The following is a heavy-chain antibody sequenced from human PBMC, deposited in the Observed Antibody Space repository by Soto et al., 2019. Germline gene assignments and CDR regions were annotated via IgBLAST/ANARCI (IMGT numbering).Heavy chain of an antibody. Sequence: GGSLRLSCAASGFTFSDYYMSWIRQAPGKGLEWVSYISSSGSTIYYADSVKCRFTISRDNAKNSLYLQMNSLRAEDTAVYYCARDGDSSGYYYPLGYWGQGTLVTVSS. J-gene: IGHJ4*02. V-gene: IGHV3-11*01. CDR3: ARDGDSSGYYYPLGY. D-gene: IGHD3-22*01. CDR1: GFTFSDYY. CDR2: ISSSGSTI.